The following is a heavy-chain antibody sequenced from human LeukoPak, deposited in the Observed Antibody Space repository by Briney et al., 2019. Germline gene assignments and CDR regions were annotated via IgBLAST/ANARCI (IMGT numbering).Heavy chain of an antibody. J-gene: IGHJ4*02. CDR1: GDSISNYY. CDR3: DRAEKAVTGTLDS. D-gene: IGHD6-19*01. CDR2: MYNRGST. V-gene: IGHV4-59*01. Sequence: SETLSLTCTVSGDSISNYYWRWIRQSPGKELEWIGYMYNRGSTIYNPSLKSRVTISTDTSKNQFSLRLTSVTAADTAVYSCDRAEKAVTGTLDSWGQGTLITVSS.